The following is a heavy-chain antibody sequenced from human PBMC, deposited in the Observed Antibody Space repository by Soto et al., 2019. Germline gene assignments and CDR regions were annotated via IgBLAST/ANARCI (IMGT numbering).Heavy chain of an antibody. CDR3: AREGINNYNEYYFDS. J-gene: IGHJ4*02. CDR2: ISGSGNHT. V-gene: IGHV3-21*01. D-gene: IGHD4-4*01. CDR1: GFTFSSYS. Sequence: EVQLVESGGGLVKPGGSLRLSCAASGFTFSSYSMNWVRQAPGKGLEWVSSISGSGNHTHYADFLRGRFTISRDNAKTSLYLQMNSLRAEDTAVYYCAREGINNYNEYYFDSWGQGTVVTVSS.